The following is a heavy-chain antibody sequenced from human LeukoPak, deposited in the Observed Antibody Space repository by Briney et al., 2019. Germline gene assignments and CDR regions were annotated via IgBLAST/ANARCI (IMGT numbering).Heavy chain of an antibody. J-gene: IGHJ4*02. CDR3: ARQAYCGGDCSANFDY. CDR2: ISPGDSDA. Sequence: GESLKISCKGSGYRFTSHWIGWVRQMPGKGLEWMGIISPGDSDARYSPSFQGQATISADKSINTAYLQWSSLKASDTAMYYCARQAYCGGDCSANFDYWGQGTLVTVSS. CDR1: GYRFTSHW. D-gene: IGHD2-21*02. V-gene: IGHV5-51*01.